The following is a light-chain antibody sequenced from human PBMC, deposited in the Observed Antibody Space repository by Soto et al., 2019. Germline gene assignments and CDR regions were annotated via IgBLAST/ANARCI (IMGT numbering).Light chain of an antibody. V-gene: IGKV1-5*01. CDR2: GAS. J-gene: IGKJ3*01. Sequence: DIQMTQSPSALSASVGDRVTITCRASQSISGWLAWYQQKPGKAPQLLIYGASSLQSGVPSRFSGSGSGTEFTLTITSLQPDDFATYYCQQYHSYPFTFGPGTKVDIK. CDR3: QQYHSYPFT. CDR1: QSISGW.